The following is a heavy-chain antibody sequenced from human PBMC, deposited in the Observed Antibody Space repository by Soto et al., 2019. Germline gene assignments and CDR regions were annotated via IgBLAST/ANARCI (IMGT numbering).Heavy chain of an antibody. CDR1: GFTFITYG. V-gene: IGHV3-33*01. D-gene: IGHD3-10*01. J-gene: IGHJ4*02. CDR2: IWYDGSKK. Sequence: QVQLVESGGGVVQPGRSLRLSCAASGFTFITYGRHWVRQAPGKGLEWVAVIWYDGSKKYYADSVKGRFTISRDNSKNTLYLQMNSLRVEDTAVYYCARDYYGSGSQYNPLDYWGQGTLVTVSS. CDR3: ARDYYGSGSQYNPLDY.